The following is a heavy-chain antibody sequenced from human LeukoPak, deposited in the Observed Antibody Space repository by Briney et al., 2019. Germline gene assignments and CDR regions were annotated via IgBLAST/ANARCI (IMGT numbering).Heavy chain of an antibody. CDR2: IIPILGIA. CDR1: GYTFTYYY. D-gene: IGHD1-26*01. V-gene: IGHV1-69*04. CDR3: ARESRGVGATTFDY. J-gene: IGHJ4*02. Sequence: SVKVSCKASGYTFTYYYMHWVRQAPGQGLEWMGRIIPILGIANYAQKFQGRVTITADKSTSTAYMELSSLRSEDTAVYYCARESRGVGATTFDYWGQGTLVTVSS.